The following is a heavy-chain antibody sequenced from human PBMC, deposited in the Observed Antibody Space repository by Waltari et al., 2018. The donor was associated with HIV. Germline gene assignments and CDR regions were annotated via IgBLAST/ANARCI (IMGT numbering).Heavy chain of an antibody. CDR2: INTRGDT. D-gene: IGHD2-8*01. CDR3: AGEDYANHWGSPLYIFDC. V-gene: IGHV4-61*02. CDR1: GDSMKITRYF. Sequence: QVQLQESGPGLVESSKTLSLACSVPGDSMKITRYFWCWLRQSAGQGLEWICRINTRGDTKHNPSLKSRVTMSIEAPKCRFFLNLTSTKVADTGIYFCAGEDYANHWGSPLYIFDCWGRGTLVTVSS. J-gene: IGHJ4*02.